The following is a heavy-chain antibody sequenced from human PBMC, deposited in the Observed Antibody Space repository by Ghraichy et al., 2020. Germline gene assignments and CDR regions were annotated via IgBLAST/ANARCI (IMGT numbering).Heavy chain of an antibody. Sequence: GGSLRLSCAASGFRFSSYGMHWVRQAPGKGLEWVAVIWYDGSKKYYADSVKGRFTISRDKSENTLYLQMNSLRVEDTAVYYCARDRDSGSYYRPLDYWGQGALVTVSS. D-gene: IGHD3-10*01. CDR3: ARDRDSGSYYRPLDY. CDR1: GFRFSSYG. J-gene: IGHJ4*02. CDR2: IWYDGSKK. V-gene: IGHV3-33*01.